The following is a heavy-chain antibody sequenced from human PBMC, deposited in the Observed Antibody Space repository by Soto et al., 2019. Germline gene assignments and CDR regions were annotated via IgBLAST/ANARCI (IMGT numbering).Heavy chain of an antibody. CDR2: VSHIGSV. J-gene: IGHJ4*02. V-gene: IGHV4-4*02. D-gene: IGHD6-19*01. CDR3: ARSLGWYAIDY. Sequence: QVLLQESGPGLVQPSGTLSLSCVVSGVSIGSNYYRGWVRQPPGKGLEWLGDVSHIGSVNYNLSLKCRVTMSMDKSQNQFSLKLNSVTAADTAVCYCARSLGWYAIDYWGQGTLVIVSS. CDR1: GVSIGSNYY.